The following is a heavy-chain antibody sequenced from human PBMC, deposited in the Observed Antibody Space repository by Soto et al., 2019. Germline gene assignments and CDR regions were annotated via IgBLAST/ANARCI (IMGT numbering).Heavy chain of an antibody. J-gene: IGHJ4*02. CDR3: ARDQFDTWERYYFDY. V-gene: IGHV3-48*02. CDR2: ISSNSVTI. D-gene: IGHD1-26*01. Sequence: PVGSLRLSCGSSVFIFSKYSMNCVRHSPGKWLEWLSYISSNSVTIYYADSVRGRFTIFRDNAKNSLYLQMNSLRDEDTAVYYCARDQFDTWERYYFDYWGQGTLVTVS. CDR1: VFIFSKYS.